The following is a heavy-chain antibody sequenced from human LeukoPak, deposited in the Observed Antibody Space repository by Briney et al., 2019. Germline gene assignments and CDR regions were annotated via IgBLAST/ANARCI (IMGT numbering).Heavy chain of an antibody. V-gene: IGHV3-21*01. J-gene: IGHJ6*04. CDR1: GFTFSSYE. Sequence: PGGSLRLSCAASGFTFSSYEMNWVRQAPGKGLEWVSSISSSSSYIYYADSVKGRFTISRDNAKNSLYLQMNSLRAEDTAVYYCARDGSGDMDVWGKGTTVTVSS. CDR3: ARDGSGDMDV. CDR2: ISSSSSYI. D-gene: IGHD3-10*01.